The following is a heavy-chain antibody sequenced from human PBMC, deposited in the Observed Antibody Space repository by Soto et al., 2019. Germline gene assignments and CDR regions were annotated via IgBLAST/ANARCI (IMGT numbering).Heavy chain of an antibody. Sequence: ASVKVSCKTSGYTFTGYQMHWVRQAPGRGLEWMGWINPDSGATNYAQNFQGWVTMTRDTSITTAYMELSRLTSDDTAVYYCATQTGTAIFGPLDFWGQGPLVTVSS. D-gene: IGHD3-3*01. V-gene: IGHV1-2*04. CDR3: ATQTGTAIFGPLDF. CDR1: GYTFTGYQ. CDR2: INPDSGAT. J-gene: IGHJ4*02.